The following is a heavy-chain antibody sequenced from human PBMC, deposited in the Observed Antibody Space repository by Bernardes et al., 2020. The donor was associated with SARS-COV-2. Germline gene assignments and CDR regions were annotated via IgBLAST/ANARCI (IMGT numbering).Heavy chain of an antibody. CDR3: ATSSPAAPYYFDS. V-gene: IGHV4-39*01. J-gene: IGHJ4*02. CDR1: GDSISSSDYY. D-gene: IGHD6-13*01. Sequence: QTLSLTCTVSGDSISSSDYYWGWIRQPPGKGLEYIGSIYYSGSTSYNPSLRSRVTISVDTSKNQFSLKLTSVTAADTAVYYCATSSPAAPYYFDSWGQGTLVTVSS. CDR2: IYYSGST.